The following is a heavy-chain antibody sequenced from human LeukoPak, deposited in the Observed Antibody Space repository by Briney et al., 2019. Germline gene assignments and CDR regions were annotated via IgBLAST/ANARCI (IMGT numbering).Heavy chain of an antibody. Sequence: KTSQTLSLTCTVSGGSISSGDYYWSWIRQPPGKGLEWIGYIYYSGSTYYNPSLKSRVTISVDTSKNQFSLKLSSVTAADTAVYYCARDLGYSYDYYYYGMDVWGQGTTVTVSS. CDR1: GGSISSGDYY. CDR2: IYYSGST. CDR3: ARDLGYSYDYYYYGMDV. V-gene: IGHV4-30-4*01. J-gene: IGHJ6*02. D-gene: IGHD5-18*01.